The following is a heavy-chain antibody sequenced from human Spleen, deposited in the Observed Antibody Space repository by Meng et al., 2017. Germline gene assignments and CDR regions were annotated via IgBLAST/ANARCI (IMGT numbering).Heavy chain of an antibody. Sequence: GESLKISCAASGFTFSSYEMNWVRQAPGKGLEWVSYISSSGSTIYYADSVKGRFTISRDNAKNSLHLQMNSLRAEDTAVYYCARGLGYCSGGSCYSYGMDVWGQGTTVTVSS. CDR1: GFTFSSYE. CDR3: ARGLGYCSGGSCYSYGMDV. CDR2: ISSSGSTI. V-gene: IGHV3-48*03. D-gene: IGHD2-15*01. J-gene: IGHJ6*02.